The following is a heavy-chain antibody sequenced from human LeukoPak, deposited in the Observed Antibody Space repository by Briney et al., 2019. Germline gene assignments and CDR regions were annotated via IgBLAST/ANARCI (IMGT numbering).Heavy chain of an antibody. V-gene: IGHV1-8*01. D-gene: IGHD3-22*01. Sequence: ASVKVSCKASGYTFTSYDINWVRQATGQGLEWMGWMNPNSGNTSYAQKFQGRVTMTRNTSISTAYMELSSLRSEDTAVYYCARRTELNYYDSSGPSYDYWGQGTLVTVSS. CDR3: ARRTELNYYDSSGPSYDY. CDR1: GYTFTSYD. J-gene: IGHJ4*02. CDR2: MNPNSGNT.